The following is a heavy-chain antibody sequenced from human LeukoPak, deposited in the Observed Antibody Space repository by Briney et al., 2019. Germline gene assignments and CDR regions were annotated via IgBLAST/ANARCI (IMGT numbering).Heavy chain of an antibody. CDR1: GGSISSYY. Sequence: SETLSLTCTVSGGSISSYYWSWIRQPPGKGLEWIGYIYYSGSTNYNPSLKSRVTISVDTSKNQFSLKLSSVTAADAAVYYCARVDYSNYGDAFDIWGQGKMVTVSS. J-gene: IGHJ3*02. V-gene: IGHV4-59*01. D-gene: IGHD4-11*01. CDR2: IYYSGST. CDR3: ARVDYSNYGDAFDI.